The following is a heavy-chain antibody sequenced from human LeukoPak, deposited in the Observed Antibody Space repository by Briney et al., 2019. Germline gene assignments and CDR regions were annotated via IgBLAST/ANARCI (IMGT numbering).Heavy chain of an antibody. J-gene: IGHJ4*02. CDR2: INQDGSEK. CDR3: AKGRESWLLYYFDY. D-gene: IGHD3-22*01. Sequence: GGSLRLSCAASGFTFSRFWMSWGRQAPGKGLEWVANINQDGSEKNYVDSVKGRFTISRDNAKNSLYLQMNSLRAEDTAVYYCAKGRESWLLYYFDYWGQGTLVTVSS. CDR1: GFTFSRFW. V-gene: IGHV3-7*03.